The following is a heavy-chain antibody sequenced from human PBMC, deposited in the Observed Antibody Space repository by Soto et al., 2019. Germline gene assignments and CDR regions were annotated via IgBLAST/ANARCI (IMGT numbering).Heavy chain of an antibody. CDR1: GGSITSGNSYS. V-gene: IGHV4-30-2*01. D-gene: IGHD3-10*01. CDR2: ISHTGST. CDR3: ARAVAPYFGTWFDP. J-gene: IGHJ5*02. Sequence: QLQLQESGSGLVKPSQTLSLTCAVSGGSITSGNSYSWSWIRQPPGQGLEWIGSISHTGSTSYNPSLKSRLTMSVDKSKNQFSLRLSSVTAADMAVYYCARAVAPYFGTWFDPWGQGILVTVSS.